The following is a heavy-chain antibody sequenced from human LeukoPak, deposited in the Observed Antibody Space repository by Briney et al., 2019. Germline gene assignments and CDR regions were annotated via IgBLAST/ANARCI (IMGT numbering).Heavy chain of an antibody. CDR3: AKESGGDGYTDLTDY. V-gene: IGHV3-23*01. CDR2: ISGSGGST. J-gene: IGHJ4*02. CDR1: GFTFSSYA. Sequence: GGSLRLSFAASGFTFSSYAMSWVRQAPGKGLEWVSAISGSGGSTYYADSVKGRFTISRDNSKNTVYLQMNSLRAEDTAVYYCAKESGGDGYTDLTDYWGQGTLVTVSS. D-gene: IGHD5-24*01.